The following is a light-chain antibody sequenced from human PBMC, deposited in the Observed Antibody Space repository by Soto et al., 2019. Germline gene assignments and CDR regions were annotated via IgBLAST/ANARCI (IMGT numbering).Light chain of an antibody. V-gene: IGKV1-5*03. CDR3: QQYNTFST. CDR1: QSISSW. Sequence: DIQMTQSPSTLSASVGDRVTITCRASQSISSWLAWYQQKPGKAPKLLIYKASTLESGVPSRFSGSGSGTEFTLIISSLQLDDFATYYCQQYNTFSTFGQGTKVEIK. CDR2: KAS. J-gene: IGKJ1*01.